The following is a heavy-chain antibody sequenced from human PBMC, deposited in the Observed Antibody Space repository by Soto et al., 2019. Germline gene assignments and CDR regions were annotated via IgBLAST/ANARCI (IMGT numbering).Heavy chain of an antibody. Sequence: TLPLTSYVSGGSSVSHNYYGAWIPTPPGKGLEWIRSIYSNGMTYYSPSVKSRLTISGDTSKNQFSLGLASVTASDTAVYYCARHRGIAYSSSGRYTVAWFYPWGQGTLVTVSS. CDR3: ARHRGIAYSSSGRYTVAWFYP. D-gene: IGHD6-13*01. CDR2: IYSNGMT. J-gene: IGHJ5*02. CDR1: GGSSVSHNYY. V-gene: IGHV4-39*01.